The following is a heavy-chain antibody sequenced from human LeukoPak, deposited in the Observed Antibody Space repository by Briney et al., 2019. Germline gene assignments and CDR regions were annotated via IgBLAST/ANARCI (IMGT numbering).Heavy chain of an antibody. D-gene: IGHD5-18*01. Sequence: PGGSLRLSCAASGFTFSSYAMNWVRQAPGKGLEWVSVISGSGGSTHYADSVKSRFTISRDNSKNTLYLQMNSLRAEDTAVYYCATTIGGYNYGASFDYWGQGTLVTVSS. CDR2: ISGSGGST. CDR1: GFTFSSYA. V-gene: IGHV3-23*01. CDR3: ATTIGGYNYGASFDY. J-gene: IGHJ4*02.